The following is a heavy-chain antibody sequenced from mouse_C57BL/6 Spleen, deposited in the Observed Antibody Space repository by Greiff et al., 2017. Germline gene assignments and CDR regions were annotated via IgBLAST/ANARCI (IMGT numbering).Heavy chain of an antibody. CDR1: GYTFTGYW. D-gene: IGHD1-1*01. CDR3: ARRENYYGSSPAMDY. Sequence: QVQLQQSGAELMKPGASVKLSCKATGYTFTGYWIEWVKQRPGHGLEWIGEILPGSGSTNYNEKFKGKATFTADTSSNTAYMQHSSLTTEDSAIYYCARRENYYGSSPAMDYWGQGTSVTVAS. V-gene: IGHV1-9*01. CDR2: ILPGSGST. J-gene: IGHJ4*01.